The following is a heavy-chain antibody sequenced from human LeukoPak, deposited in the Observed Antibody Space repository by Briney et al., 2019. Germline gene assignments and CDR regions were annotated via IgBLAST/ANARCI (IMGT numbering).Heavy chain of an antibody. D-gene: IGHD2-2*01. CDR2: ISYDGSNK. CDR3: AKDRGYCTSTSCRGVDY. CDR1: GFTFSNYG. J-gene: IGHJ4*02. V-gene: IGHV3-30*18. Sequence: GGSLRLSCAASGFTFSNYGMHWVRQAPGKGLEWVAVISYDGSNKYYAGSVKGRFTISRDNSKNTLYLQMNSLRAEDTAVYYCAKDRGYCTSTSCRGVDYWGQGTLVTVSS.